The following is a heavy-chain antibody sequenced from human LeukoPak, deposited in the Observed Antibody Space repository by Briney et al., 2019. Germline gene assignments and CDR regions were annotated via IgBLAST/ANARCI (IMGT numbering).Heavy chain of an antibody. V-gene: IGHV3-30-3*01. CDR3: ARGPHYYDSSGYYYRLLDY. CDR1: GFTFSSYA. Sequence: PGRSLRLSCAASGFTFSSYAMHWVRQAPGKGPEWVAVISYDGSNKYYADSVKGRFTISRDNSKNTLYLQMNSLRAEGTAVYYCARGPHYYDSSGYYYRLLDYWGQGTLVTVSS. CDR2: ISYDGSNK. D-gene: IGHD3-22*01. J-gene: IGHJ4*02.